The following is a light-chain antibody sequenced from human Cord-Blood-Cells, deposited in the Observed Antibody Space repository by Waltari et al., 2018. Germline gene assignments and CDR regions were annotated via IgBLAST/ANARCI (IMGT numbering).Light chain of an antibody. J-gene: IGKJ4*01. CDR1: QGISSY. CDR2: AAS. V-gene: IGKV1-9*01. CDR3: QQLNSYPPT. Sequence: DIQLTQAPSFLSASVVDRVNIPCRARQGISSYLDWNQQKPGNAPKLLIYAASTLQSGVPSRCSGSGSGTEFTLTISSLQPEDFATYYCQQLNSYPPTFGGGTKVEIK.